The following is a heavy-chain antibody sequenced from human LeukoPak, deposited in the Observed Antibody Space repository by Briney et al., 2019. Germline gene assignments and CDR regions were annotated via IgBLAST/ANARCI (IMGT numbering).Heavy chain of an antibody. CDR1: GGSFSDYY. CDR2: INHSGAT. CDR3: ARRVRGVIISFYYYNGMDV. Sequence: SDTLSLPCAVYGGSFSDYYWTWLRQSAGRGLEGVGEINHSGATDYNPSLKSRVTISVDTSKNQFSLKGRSVTAADTAVYYCARRVRGVIISFYYYNGMDVWGQGTTVTVSS. V-gene: IGHV4-34*01. D-gene: IGHD3-10*01. J-gene: IGHJ6*02.